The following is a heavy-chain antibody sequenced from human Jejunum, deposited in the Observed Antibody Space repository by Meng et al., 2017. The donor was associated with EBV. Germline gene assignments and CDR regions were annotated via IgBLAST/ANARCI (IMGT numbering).Heavy chain of an antibody. Sequence: QVRLRGPGQSMGKPSGRRSLAGVVSGGSISDNDWWSWVRQPPGKGLEWIGEIYHGGGTNYNPSLESRVTISVDKSKNQFSLKLNSVTIADTAVYYCAGNGYYALEYWGPGILVTVSS. J-gene: IGHJ4*02. CDR3: AGNGYYALEY. CDR2: IYHGGGT. V-gene: IGHV4-4*02. CDR1: GGSISDNDW. D-gene: IGHD3-22*01.